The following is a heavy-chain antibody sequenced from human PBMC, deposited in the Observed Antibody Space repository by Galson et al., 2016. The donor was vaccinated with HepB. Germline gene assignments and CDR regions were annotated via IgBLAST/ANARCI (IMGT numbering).Heavy chain of an antibody. D-gene: IGHD1-26*01. CDR2: INAGNGKT. CDR3: ARDQSGSYLGLFDY. J-gene: IGHJ4*02. CDR1: GYTFTRYA. V-gene: IGHV1-3*01. Sequence: SVKVSCKASGYTFTRYAMHWVRQAPGQRLEWMGWINAGNGKTKYSQKFQGRVTITRDTSASTAYMELSSLRSEDTAVHYCARDQSGSYLGLFDYWGQGTLVTVSS.